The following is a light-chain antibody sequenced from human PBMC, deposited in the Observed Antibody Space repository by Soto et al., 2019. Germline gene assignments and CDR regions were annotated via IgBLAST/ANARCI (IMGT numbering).Light chain of an antibody. Sequence: IPVTQSPSSPSSSVWDRVTLPCPSSQSIINFLNWYQHKPGKAPNLLIFAASTLQSGVPSRFSGSGSGTDFTLTITSLQPEDFATYYCHQTYIAPWAFGQGTKVDIK. J-gene: IGKJ1*01. CDR1: QSIINF. CDR2: AAS. V-gene: IGKV1-39*01. CDR3: HQTYIAPWA.